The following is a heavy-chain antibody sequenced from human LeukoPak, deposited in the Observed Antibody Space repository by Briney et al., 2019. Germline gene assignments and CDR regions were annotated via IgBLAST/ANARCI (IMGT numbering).Heavy chain of an antibody. CDR1: GGSISSYY. CDR2: IYYSGST. Sequence: SETLSLTCTVSGGSISSYYWSWIRQPPGKGLEWIGYIYYSGSTNYNPSLKSRVTISVDTSKNQFSLKLSSVTAADTAVYYCARAKDYGDYGGEYYFDYWGQGTLVTVSS. D-gene: IGHD4-17*01. V-gene: IGHV4-59*01. J-gene: IGHJ4*02. CDR3: ARAKDYGDYGGEYYFDY.